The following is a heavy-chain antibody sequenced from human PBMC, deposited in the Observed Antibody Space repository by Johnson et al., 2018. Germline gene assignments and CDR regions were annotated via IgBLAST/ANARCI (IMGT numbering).Heavy chain of an antibody. CDR2: VTRSGSKT. V-gene: IGHV3-23*04. D-gene: IGHD6-19*01. J-gene: IGHJ3*02. Sequence: VQLVQSGGGLVQPGGSLRLSCVASGFTLSTLAMSWVRQAPGKGLEWVSSVTRSGSKTYYAASVKGRFTISRDNSKNTLYLQMNTVGADDSAVYYCATGGYDSGPYAFDMWGQGTMVTVPS. CDR3: ATGGYDSGPYAFDM. CDR1: GFTLSTLA.